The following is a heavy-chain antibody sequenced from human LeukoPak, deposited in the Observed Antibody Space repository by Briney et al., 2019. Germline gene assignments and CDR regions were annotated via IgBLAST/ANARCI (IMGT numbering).Heavy chain of an antibody. Sequence: GGSLRLSCVASGFTFTSSDFNWIRQAPGKGLEWLSTITRSGSNLYYADSVKGRFTTSRDDAKDSVYLQMESLRVEDTAIYYCAKNFASWAQGPLVTVSS. V-gene: IGHV3-21*01. CDR1: GFTFTSSD. CDR2: ITRSGSNL. CDR3: AKNFAS. J-gene: IGHJ4*02.